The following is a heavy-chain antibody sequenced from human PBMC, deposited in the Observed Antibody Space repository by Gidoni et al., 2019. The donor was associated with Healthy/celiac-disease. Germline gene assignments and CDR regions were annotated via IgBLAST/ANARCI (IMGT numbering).Heavy chain of an antibody. CDR2: IYYSVST. J-gene: IGHJ3*02. V-gene: IGHV4-39*01. CDR1: CGSISSSSYY. D-gene: IGHD5-12*01. Sequence: QLQLQESGPGLVKPSETLSLTCTVSCGSISSSSYYWGWIRQPPGKGLEWIGSIYYSVSTYYNPSLKRRVTRSVDTSKNQFSLKLSSVTAADTAVYYCARHQRWLQYYDAFDIWGQGTMVTVSS. CDR3: ARHQRWLQYYDAFDI.